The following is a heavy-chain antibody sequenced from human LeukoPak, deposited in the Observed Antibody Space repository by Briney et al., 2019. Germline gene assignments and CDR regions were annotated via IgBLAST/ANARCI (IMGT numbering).Heavy chain of an antibody. CDR2: IYYSGST. J-gene: IGHJ3*02. D-gene: IGHD6-13*01. CDR3: ARGHRLYTSSWYSDAFDI. CDR1: GGSVSRGSDD. Sequence: SETLSLTCTVSGGSVSRGSDDWSWIRQPPGRGREWIGYIYYSGSTNYNPSPKSRVTISVDTSKNQFSLTLRSVTAADTAVYYCARGHRLYTSSWYSDAFDIWGQGTMVTVSS. V-gene: IGHV4-61*01.